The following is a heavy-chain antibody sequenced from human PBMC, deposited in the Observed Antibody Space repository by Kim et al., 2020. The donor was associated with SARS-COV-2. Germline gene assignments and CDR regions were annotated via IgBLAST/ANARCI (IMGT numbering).Heavy chain of an antibody. J-gene: IGHJ4*02. V-gene: IGHV3-11*01. CDR3: AKSDPPIPT. D-gene: IGHD2-21*01. Sequence: GGSLRLSCAASGFNFSDFQMSWVRQAPGKGLEWISYISASGGAKYYADSVKGRFSISRDNAKKSLFLEMSGLRADDTAVYFCAKSDPPIPTWGQGTLVTVSS. CDR2: ISASGGAK. CDR1: GFNFSDFQ.